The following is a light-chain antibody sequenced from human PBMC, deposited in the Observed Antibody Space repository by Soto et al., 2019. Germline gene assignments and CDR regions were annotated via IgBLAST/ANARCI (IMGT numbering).Light chain of an antibody. V-gene: IGKV1-9*01. CDR3: QHLNSYPPT. CDR2: AAS. Sequence: IQLTQSPSSLSASVGDRVTITCRASQGISSYLAWYQQKPGKAPKFLIYAASTLQRGVPSRFSGSGSGTDFTLTISSLQPEDFATYFCQHLNSYPPTFGQGNELEIK. J-gene: IGKJ2*01. CDR1: QGISSY.